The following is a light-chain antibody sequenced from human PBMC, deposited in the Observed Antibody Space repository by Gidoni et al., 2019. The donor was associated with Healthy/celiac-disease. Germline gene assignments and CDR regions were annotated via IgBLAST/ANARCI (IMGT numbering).Light chain of an antibody. Sequence: SYELTQPPSVSVSPGQTASTTCPGDKLGDKYACWYQPKPGQSPVLVIYQDSKRPSGIPERFSGSNSGNTATLTISGTQAMDEADYYCQAWDSSTPHVVFGGGTKLTVL. J-gene: IGLJ2*01. CDR1: KLGDKY. V-gene: IGLV3-1*01. CDR2: QDS. CDR3: QAWDSSTPHVV.